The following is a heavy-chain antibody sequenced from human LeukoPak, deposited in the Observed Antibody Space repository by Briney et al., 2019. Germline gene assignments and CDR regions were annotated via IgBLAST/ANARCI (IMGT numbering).Heavy chain of an antibody. J-gene: IGHJ4*02. D-gene: IGHD2-15*01. CDR1: GGSTSSYY. CDR2: IYYSGST. Sequence: SETLSLTCTVSGGSTSSYYWSWIRQPPGKGLEWIGYIYYSGSTNYNPSLKSRVTISVDTSKNQFSLKLSSVTAADTAVYYCARVGSGAATTHWGQGTLVTVSS. CDR3: ARVGSGAATTH. V-gene: IGHV4-59*01.